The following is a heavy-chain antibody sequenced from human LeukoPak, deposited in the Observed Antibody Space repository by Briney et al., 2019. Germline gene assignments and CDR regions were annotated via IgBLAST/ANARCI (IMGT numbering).Heavy chain of an antibody. CDR3: AKACVYYYDSSGYYCFDY. J-gene: IGHJ4*02. CDR1: GFTFSSYG. CDR2: ISGSGGST. Sequence: GGSLRLSCAASGFTFSSYGMSWVRQAPGKGLEWVSAISGSGGSTYYADSVKGRFTISRDNSKNTLYLQMNSPRAEDTAVYYCAKACVYYYDSSGYYCFDYWGQGTLVTVSS. V-gene: IGHV3-23*01. D-gene: IGHD3-22*01.